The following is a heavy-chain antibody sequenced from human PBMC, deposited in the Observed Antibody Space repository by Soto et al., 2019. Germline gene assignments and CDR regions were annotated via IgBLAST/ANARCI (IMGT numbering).Heavy chain of an antibody. D-gene: IGHD2-8*02. CDR3: AKSTEPGGGASDI. CDR1: GFTCSSYD. J-gene: IGHJ3*02. Sequence: PGGCLRLSCAASGFTCSSYDMSWVRRAPGKGLEWVSTILAGVSTYYADSVKGRLTISRDNSKNTVYLQMNSLTAGDTAVYYCAKSTEPGGGASDICGQATMVTSSS. CDR2: ILAGVST. V-gene: IGHV3-23*01.